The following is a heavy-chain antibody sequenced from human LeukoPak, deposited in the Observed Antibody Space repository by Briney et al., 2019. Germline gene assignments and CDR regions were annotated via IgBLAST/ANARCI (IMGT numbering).Heavy chain of an antibody. D-gene: IGHD2-2*01. Sequence: SVKVSCKASGYTFTDYYMHWVRQAPGQGLEWMGGIIPIFGTANYAQKFQGRVTITADESTSTAYMELSSLRSEDTAVYYCARDIRVVDAFDIWGQGTMVTVSS. CDR2: IIPIFGTA. CDR1: GYTFTDYY. J-gene: IGHJ3*02. V-gene: IGHV1-69*13. CDR3: ARDIRVVDAFDI.